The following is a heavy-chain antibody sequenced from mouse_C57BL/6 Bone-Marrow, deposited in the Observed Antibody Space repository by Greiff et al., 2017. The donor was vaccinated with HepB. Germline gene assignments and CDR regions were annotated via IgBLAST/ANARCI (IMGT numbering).Heavy chain of an antibody. V-gene: IGHV5-4*03. Sequence: EVKVVESGGGLVKPGGSLKLSCAASGFTFSSYAMSWVRQTPEKRLEWVATISDGGSYTYYPDNVKGRFTISRDNAKNNLYLQMSHLKSEDTAMYDCARGYYYGSSYCWYFDVWGTGTTVTVSS. CDR3: ARGYYYGSSYCWYFDV. CDR2: ISDGGSYT. J-gene: IGHJ1*03. D-gene: IGHD1-1*01. CDR1: GFTFSSYA.